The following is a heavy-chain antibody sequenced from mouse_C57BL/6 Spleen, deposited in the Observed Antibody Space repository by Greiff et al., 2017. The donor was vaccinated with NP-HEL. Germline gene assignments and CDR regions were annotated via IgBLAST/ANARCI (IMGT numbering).Heavy chain of an antibody. CDR1: GYTFTSYW. J-gene: IGHJ2*01. CDR2: IYPGNSDT. V-gene: IGHV1-5*01. D-gene: IGHD2-3*01. Sequence: VQLQQSGTVLARPGASVKMSCKTSGYTFTSYWMHWVKQRPGQGLEWIGAIYPGNSDTSYNQKFKGKAKLTAVTSASTAYMKLSSLTNEDSAVYYCTRYEGYDGYDFDYWGQGTTLTVSS. CDR3: TRYEGYDGYDFDY.